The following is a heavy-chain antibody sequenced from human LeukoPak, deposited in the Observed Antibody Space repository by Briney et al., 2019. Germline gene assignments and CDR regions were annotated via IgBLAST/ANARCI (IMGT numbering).Heavy chain of an antibody. J-gene: IGHJ4*02. CDR1: GFTSSNAW. V-gene: IGHV3-15*01. CDR3: TTADVPAALDY. Sequence: GGSLRLSCAASGFTSSNAWMSWVRQAPGKGLEWVGRIKSKTDGGTTDYAAPVKGRFTISRDDSKNTLYLQMNSLKTEDTAVYYCTTADVPAALDYWGQGTLVTVSS. D-gene: IGHD2-2*01. CDR2: IKSKTDGGTT.